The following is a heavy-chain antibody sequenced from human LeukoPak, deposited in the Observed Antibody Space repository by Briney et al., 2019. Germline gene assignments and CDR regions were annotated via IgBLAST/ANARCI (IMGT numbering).Heavy chain of an antibody. CDR3: ASSNAIAVAGMDFDY. V-gene: IGHV1-18*01. CDR2: ISAYNGNT. CDR1: GYTFTSYG. D-gene: IGHD6-19*01. J-gene: IGHJ4*02. Sequence: ASVKVSCMASGYTFTSYGISWVRQAPGQGLEWMGWISAYNGNTNYAQKLQGRVTMTTDTSTSTAYMELRSLRSDDTAVYYCASSNAIAVAGMDFDYWGQGTLVTVSS.